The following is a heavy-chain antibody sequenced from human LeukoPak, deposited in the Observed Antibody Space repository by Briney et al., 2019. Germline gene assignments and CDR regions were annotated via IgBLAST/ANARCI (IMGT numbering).Heavy chain of an antibody. J-gene: IGHJ6*03. CDR1: GFTFSSYN. CDR3: ARDPYSGNYGAYYYYYMDV. D-gene: IGHD1-26*01. Sequence: TTGGSLRLSCAASGFTFSSYNMNWVRQAPGKGLEWVSSITSSSTYIYYADSVRGRFTISRDNAKNSLYLQMNSLRAEDTAVYFCARDPYSGNYGAYYYYYMDVWGKGTTVTISS. CDR2: ITSSSTYI. V-gene: IGHV3-21*01.